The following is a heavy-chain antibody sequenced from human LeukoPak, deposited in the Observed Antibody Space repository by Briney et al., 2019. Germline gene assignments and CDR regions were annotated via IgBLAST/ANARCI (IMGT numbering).Heavy chain of an antibody. V-gene: IGHV3-23*01. CDR1: GFTFRSYA. J-gene: IGHJ4*02. CDR3: TKDVSVVLATINY. CDR2: ISGSGGTT. D-gene: IGHD2-2*01. Sequence: GGSLRLSCAASGFTFRSYAMSWVRRAPGKGLEWVSGISGSGGTTYYADSVKGRFTISRDNSKNTLYLQMDSLRAEDTAMYYCTKDVSVVLATINYWGQGTLVTVSS.